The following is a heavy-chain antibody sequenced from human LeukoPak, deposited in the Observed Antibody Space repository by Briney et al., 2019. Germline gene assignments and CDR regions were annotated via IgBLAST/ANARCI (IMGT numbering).Heavy chain of an antibody. CDR1: GGSLIGYY. J-gene: IGHJ1*01. Sequence: PSETLSLTCTVSGGSLIGYYWGWIRQPAGKGLEWIGRIYSTGTSNYHPTLKSRVTMSVDTSKNQFFLKLTSLTAADTAVYYCARDLNSWTEYIRYWGQGTVVTVSS. V-gene: IGHV4-4*07. CDR2: IYSTGTS. D-gene: IGHD1-26*01. CDR3: ARDLNSWTEYIRY.